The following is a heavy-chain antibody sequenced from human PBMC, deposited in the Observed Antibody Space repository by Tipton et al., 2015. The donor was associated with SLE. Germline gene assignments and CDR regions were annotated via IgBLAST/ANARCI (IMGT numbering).Heavy chain of an antibody. V-gene: IGHV4-59*08. J-gene: IGHJ6*03. Sequence: TLSLTCTVSGGSISGYHWSWLRQPPGKGLEWIGYISYTETTKYNPSLQSRVTLSVDMSKNQFSLRLSSVTAADTGVYYCVKSVVVVSPRDYYYYMDVWGKETTVPVS. CDR3: VKSVVVVSPRDYYYYMDV. CDR2: ISYTETT. CDR1: GGSISGYH. D-gene: IGHD2-15*01.